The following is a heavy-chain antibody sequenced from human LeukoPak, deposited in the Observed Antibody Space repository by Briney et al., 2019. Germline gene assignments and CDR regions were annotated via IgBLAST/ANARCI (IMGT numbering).Heavy chain of an antibody. CDR1: GFTFSSYS. CDR2: ISGGSGYI. Sequence: PGGSLRLSCEVSGFTFSSYSMNWVRQAPGKGLEWVSSISGGSGYIYYADSVKGRFTISRDNAKNSLYLQMNSLRAEDTAVYYCAVRSRKRPDEFDYWGQGTLVTVSS. J-gene: IGHJ4*02. V-gene: IGHV3-21*01. CDR3: AVRSRKRPDEFDY.